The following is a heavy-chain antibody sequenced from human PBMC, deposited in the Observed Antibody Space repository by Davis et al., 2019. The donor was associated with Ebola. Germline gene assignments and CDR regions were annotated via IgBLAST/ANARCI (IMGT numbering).Heavy chain of an antibody. V-gene: IGHV3-53*01. Sequence: PGGSLRLSCAASGFTVSSNYMSWVRQAPGKGLEWVSVIYSGGSTYYADSVKGRFTISRDNSKNTLYLQMNSLRAEDTAVYYCARVLGRGGYSSGWWPWFDPWGQGTLVTVSS. CDR2: IYSGGST. J-gene: IGHJ5*02. CDR1: GFTVSSNY. D-gene: IGHD6-19*01. CDR3: ARVLGRGGYSSGWWPWFDP.